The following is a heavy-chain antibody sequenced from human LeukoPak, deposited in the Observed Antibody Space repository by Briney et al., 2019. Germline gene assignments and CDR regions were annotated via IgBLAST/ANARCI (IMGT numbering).Heavy chain of an antibody. CDR2: ISGSGGST. CDR3: AREVRDGYNARFDY. D-gene: IGHD5-24*01. V-gene: IGHV3-23*01. CDR1: GFTFSSYA. Sequence: GGSLRLSRAASGFTFSSYAMSWVRQAPGKGLEWVSAISGSGGSTYYADSVKGRFTISRDNSKNTLYLQMNSLRAEDTAVYYCAREVRDGYNARFDYWGQGTLVTVSS. J-gene: IGHJ4*02.